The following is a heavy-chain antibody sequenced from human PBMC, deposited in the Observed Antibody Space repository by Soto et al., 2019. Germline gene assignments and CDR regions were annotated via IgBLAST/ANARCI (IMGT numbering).Heavy chain of an antibody. CDR3: AKDPGSKVRYYYYYMDV. Sequence: GGSLRLSCAASGFTFSSYGMHWVRQAPGKGLEWVAVISYDGSNKYYADSVKGRFTISRDNSKNTLYLQMNSLRAEDTAVYYCAKDPGSKVRYYYYYMDVWGKGTTVTVSS. D-gene: IGHD3-10*01. CDR1: GFTFSSYG. CDR2: ISYDGSNK. V-gene: IGHV3-30*18. J-gene: IGHJ6*03.